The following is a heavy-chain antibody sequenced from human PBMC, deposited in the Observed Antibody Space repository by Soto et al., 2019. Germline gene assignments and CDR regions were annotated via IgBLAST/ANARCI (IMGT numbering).Heavy chain of an antibody. CDR3: ARAAYTSGYYYFDH. CDR2: IWFDGSNK. J-gene: IGHJ4*02. Sequence: QVQLVESGGGVVQPGESLRLSCASSGFTFSSHAMHWVRQAPGKGQEWVANIWFDGSNKNYADSVKGRFTISRDNSKNTLFLQVNSLRAEDTAIYYCARAAYTSGYYYFDHWGQGTPVTVSS. V-gene: IGHV3-33*01. CDR1: GFTFSSHA. D-gene: IGHD6-19*01.